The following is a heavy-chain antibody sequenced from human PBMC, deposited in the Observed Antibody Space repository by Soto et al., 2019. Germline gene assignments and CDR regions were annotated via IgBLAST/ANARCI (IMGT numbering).Heavy chain of an antibody. CDR3: ARDRAARSWRVGYYYYGMDA. CDR2: IIPIFGTA. V-gene: IGHV1-69*13. CDR1: GGTFSSYA. J-gene: IGHJ6*02. Sequence: SVKVSCKASGGTFSSYAISWVRQAPGQGLEWMGGIIPIFGTANYAQKFQGRVTITADESTSTAYMELSSLRSEDTAVYYCARDRAARSWRVGYYYYGMDAWAQRTTVTVSS. D-gene: IGHD6-6*01.